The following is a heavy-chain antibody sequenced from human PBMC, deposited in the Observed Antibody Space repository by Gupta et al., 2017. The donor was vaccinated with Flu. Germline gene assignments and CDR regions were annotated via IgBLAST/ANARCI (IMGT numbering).Heavy chain of an antibody. CDR1: GFTFSGST. J-gene: IGHJ4*02. CDR2: ITASSTNI. V-gene: IGHV3-21*02. D-gene: IGHD2-21*01. Sequence: EVQLVESGGGLVKPGGSLRVSCAASGFTFSGSTMNWVRQAPGKGLEWVASITASSTNINYAASVRGRFTIFRDNAANSLFLEMNSLRAEDTAVYFCAREDRVVVVPTGLDSWGQGTLVTVSS. CDR3: AREDRVVVVPTGLDS.